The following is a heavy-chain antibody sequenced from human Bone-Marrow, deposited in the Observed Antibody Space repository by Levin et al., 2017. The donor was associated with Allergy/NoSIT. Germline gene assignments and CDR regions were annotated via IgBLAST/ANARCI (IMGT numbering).Heavy chain of an antibody. CDR3: ARDVCDGGGCYLDLDY. J-gene: IGHJ4*02. CDR1: GFAFSTYS. D-gene: IGHD2-15*01. CDR2: IGTGFTTGISTI. V-gene: IGHV3-48*02. Sequence: PGGSLRLSCAASGFAFSTYSMNWVRQAPGKGLEWLSYIGTGFTTGISTIKYADSVKGRFIISRDNAQDSLYLQMNSLRDEDTAVYYCARDVCDGGGCYLDLDYRGRGTLVTVSS.